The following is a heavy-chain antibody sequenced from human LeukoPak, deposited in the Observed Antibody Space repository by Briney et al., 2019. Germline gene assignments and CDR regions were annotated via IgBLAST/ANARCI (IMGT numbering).Heavy chain of an antibody. J-gene: IGHJ6*03. CDR2: IYTSGST. CDR3: ARAATMVRGVDYYYYYMDV. V-gene: IGHV4-4*07. CDR1: GGSISSYY. Sequence: SETLSLTCTVSGGSISSYYWSWIRQPAGKGLEWIGRIYTSGSTNYNPSLKSRVTMSVDTSKNQFSLKLSSVTAADTAVYYCARAATMVRGVDYYYYYMDVWGKGTTVTISS. D-gene: IGHD3-10*01.